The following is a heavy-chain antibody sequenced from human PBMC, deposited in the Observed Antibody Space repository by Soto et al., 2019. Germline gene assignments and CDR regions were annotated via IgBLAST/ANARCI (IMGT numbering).Heavy chain of an antibody. CDR1: GFTFSGYS. V-gene: IGHV3-11*06. CDR2: ISSSSSYT. Sequence: PGGSLRLSCAASGFTFSGYSMSWIRQAPGKGLEWVSSISSSSSYTNYADSVKGRFTISRDNAKNSLYLQMNSLRAEDTAVYYCARVGFWSGYWSRRGMDVWGQGTTVTVSS. CDR3: ARVGFWSGYWSRRGMDV. D-gene: IGHD3-3*01. J-gene: IGHJ6*02.